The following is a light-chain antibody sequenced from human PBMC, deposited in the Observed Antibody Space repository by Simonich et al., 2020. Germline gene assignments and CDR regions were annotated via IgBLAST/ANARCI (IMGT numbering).Light chain of an antibody. Sequence: IVMTQSPDSLAVSLGERATINCKSSQSVLYSSNNKNNLAWTQQKPGQPPKLLIYLAATRESGVPNRFSGSVSGTEFTLTISSLQAEDVAVYYCQQYYSTPPITFGPGTKVDIK. CDR1: QSVLYSSNNKNN. CDR3: QQYYSTPPIT. J-gene: IGKJ3*01. CDR2: LAA. V-gene: IGKV4-1*01.